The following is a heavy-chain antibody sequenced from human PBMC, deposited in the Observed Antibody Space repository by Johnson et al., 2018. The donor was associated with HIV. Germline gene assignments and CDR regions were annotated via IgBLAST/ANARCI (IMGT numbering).Heavy chain of an antibody. V-gene: IGHV3-23*04. CDR1: VFTFSSYA. CDR3: ARGPILEWLSGDGFDM. D-gene: IGHD3-3*01. Sequence: VQLVESGGGLVQPGGSLRLSCAASVFTFSSYAMSWVRQAPGKGLEWASFITCSGGSTYYVDSVKGRFTISRDNSKNTLYLQMDSLGVEDTAMYYCARGPILEWLSGDGFDMWGQGTKVTV. CDR2: ITCSGGST. J-gene: IGHJ3*02.